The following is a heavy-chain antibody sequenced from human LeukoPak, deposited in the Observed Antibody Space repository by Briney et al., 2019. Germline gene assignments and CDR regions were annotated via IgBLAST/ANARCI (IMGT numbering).Heavy chain of an antibody. V-gene: IGHV1-69*01. Sequence: SVKVSCKASGGTFSSYAISWVRQAPGQGLEWMGGIIPIFGTANYAQKFQGRVTITADESTSTAHMELSSLRSEDTAVYYCARSGSGQWLVDYWGQGTLVTVSS. CDR1: GGTFSSYA. J-gene: IGHJ4*02. D-gene: IGHD6-19*01. CDR2: IIPIFGTA. CDR3: ARSGSGQWLVDY.